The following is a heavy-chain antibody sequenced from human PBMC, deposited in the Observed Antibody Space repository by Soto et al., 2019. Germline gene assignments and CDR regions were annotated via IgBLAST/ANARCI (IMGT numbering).Heavy chain of an antibody. CDR1: GFTFSSYA. CDR2: INSDGTIT. V-gene: IGHV3-74*01. CDR3: AREYYGSGI. D-gene: IGHD3-10*01. J-gene: IGHJ4*02. Sequence: GGSLRLSCAASGFTFSSYAMIWVRQAPGKGLMWVSRINSDGTITDYADFVRGRFTISRDNAKNTLYLQLNSLRAEDTAIYYCAREYYGSGIWGQGTLVTVSS.